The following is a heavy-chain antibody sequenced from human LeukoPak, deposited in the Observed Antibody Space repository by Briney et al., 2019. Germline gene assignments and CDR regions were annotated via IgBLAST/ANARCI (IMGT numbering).Heavy chain of an antibody. CDR3: ASETMVRGVIWPFDY. D-gene: IGHD3-10*01. CDR1: GYTFTGYY. V-gene: IGHV1-2*02. CDR2: INPNSGGT. J-gene: IGHJ4*02. Sequence: ASVKVSCTASGYTFTGYYMHWVRHAPGQGLEWMGWINPNSGGTNYAQKFQGRVTMTRDTSISTAYMELSRLRSDDTAVYYCASETMVRGVIWPFDYWGQGTLVTVSS.